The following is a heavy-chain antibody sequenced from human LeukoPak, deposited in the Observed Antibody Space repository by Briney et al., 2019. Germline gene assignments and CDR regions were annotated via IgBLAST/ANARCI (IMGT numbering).Heavy chain of an antibody. CDR1: GFTFSSYW. D-gene: IGHD2-15*01. CDR3: ARLRTVAATISAFDI. V-gene: IGHV3-7*01. J-gene: IGHJ3*02. Sequence: GGSLRLSCAASGFTFSSYWMSWVRQAPGKGLEWVANIKQDGSEKYYVDSVKGRFTISSDNAKNSLYLQMNSLRAEDTAVYYCARLRTVAATISAFDIWGQGTMVTVSS. CDR2: IKQDGSEK.